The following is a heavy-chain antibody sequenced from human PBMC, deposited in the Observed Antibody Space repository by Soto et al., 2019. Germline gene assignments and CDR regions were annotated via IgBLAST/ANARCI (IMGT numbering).Heavy chain of an antibody. CDR1: GGSFSGYY. CDR3: ARGRGLLWFGDRISPYGMDV. CDR2: INHSGST. J-gene: IGHJ6*02. V-gene: IGHV4-34*01. Sequence: SETLSLTYAVYGGSFSGYYWSLIRQPPGKGLEWIGEINHSGSTNYNPSLKSRVTISVDTSKNQFSLKLSSVTAADTAVYYCARGRGLLWFGDRISPYGMDVWGQATTVTVSS. D-gene: IGHD3-10*01.